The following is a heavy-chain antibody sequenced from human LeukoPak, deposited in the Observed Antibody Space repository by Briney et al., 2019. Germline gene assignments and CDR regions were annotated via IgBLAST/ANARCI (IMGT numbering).Heavy chain of an antibody. CDR1: GFTFSNYG. J-gene: IGHJ4*02. CDR2: IADGGETT. Sequence: PGGSLRLSCAVSGFTFSNYGMSWVRQAPGMGLEWVSAIADGGETTYYADSVKGRFTISRDYSKNTLYLQMNSVRAEDTAVYYCARKAACTSGYDYWGQGILVTVSS. V-gene: IGHV3-23*01. D-gene: IGHD3-22*01. CDR3: ARKAACTSGYDY.